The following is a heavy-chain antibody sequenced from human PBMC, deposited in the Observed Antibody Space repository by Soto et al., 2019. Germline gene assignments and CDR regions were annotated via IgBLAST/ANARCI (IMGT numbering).Heavy chain of an antibody. CDR3: ARGGWFGELLQPTWDYYGMDV. D-gene: IGHD3-10*01. Sequence: QVQLVQSGAEEKKPGASVKVSCKASGYTFTSYAMHWVRQAPGQRLEWVGWINAGNGNTKYSQKFQGRVTITRDTSASTAYMELSRLRSEDTAVYYCARGGWFGELLQPTWDYYGMDVWGQGTTVTVSS. V-gene: IGHV1-3*05. CDR2: INAGNGNT. CDR1: GYTFTSYA. J-gene: IGHJ6*02.